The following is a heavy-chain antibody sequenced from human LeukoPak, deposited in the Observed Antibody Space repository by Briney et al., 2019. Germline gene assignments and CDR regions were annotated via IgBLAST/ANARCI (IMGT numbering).Heavy chain of an antibody. V-gene: IGHV4-39*02. Sequence: SETLSLTCTVSGGSISSSSYYWGWIRQPPGKGLEWIGSIYYSGSTYYNPSLKSRVTISVDTSKNQFSLKLRSVTAADTAVYYCAREDYDYVWGSYRYPNWFDPWGQGTLVTVSS. J-gene: IGHJ5*02. CDR2: IYYSGST. CDR3: AREDYDYVWGSYRYPNWFDP. D-gene: IGHD3-16*02. CDR1: GGSISSSSYY.